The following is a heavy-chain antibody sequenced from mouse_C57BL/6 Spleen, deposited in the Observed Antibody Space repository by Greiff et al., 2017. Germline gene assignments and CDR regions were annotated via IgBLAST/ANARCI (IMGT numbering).Heavy chain of an antibody. CDR2: IRLKSDNYAT. CDR1: GFTFSNYW. V-gene: IGHV6-3*01. J-gene: IGHJ3*01. Sequence: DVHLVESGGGLVQPGGSMKLSCVASGFTFSNYWMNWVRQSPEKGLEWVAQIRLKSDNYATHYAESVKGRFTISRDDSKSSVYLQMNNLRAEDTGIYYCTGEAYWGQGTLVTVSA. CDR3: TGEAY.